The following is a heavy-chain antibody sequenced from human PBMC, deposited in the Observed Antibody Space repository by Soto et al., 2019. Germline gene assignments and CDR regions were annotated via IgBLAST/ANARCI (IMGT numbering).Heavy chain of an antibody. CDR2: ISSSSSTI. Sequence: PGGSLSLSCAASGFTFSSYAMNWVRQAPGKGLEWVSYISSSSSTIYYADTVKGRFTISRDNAKNSLYLQMNSLRAEDTAVYYATRSAYMDVWGKGTTVTVSS. J-gene: IGHJ6*03. V-gene: IGHV3-48*01. CDR3: TRSAYMDV. CDR1: GFTFSSYA. D-gene: IGHD2-2*01.